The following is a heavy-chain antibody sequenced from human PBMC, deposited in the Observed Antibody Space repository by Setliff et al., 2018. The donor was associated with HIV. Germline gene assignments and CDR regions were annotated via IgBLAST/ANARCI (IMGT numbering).Heavy chain of an antibody. V-gene: IGHV1-18*01. CDR3: ARQPYYDDDGTNLPSEWRVLG. CDR2: ISAYNGNT. CDR1: GYTFTSYG. J-gene: IGHJ4*02. Sequence: ASVKVSCKASGYTFTSYGISWVRQAPGQGLEWMGWISAYNGNTNYAQKLQGRVTMTTDTSISTAYMELNSLRSDDAAVYYCARQPYYDDDGTNLPSEWRVLGWGQGTLVTVSS. D-gene: IGHD3-16*01.